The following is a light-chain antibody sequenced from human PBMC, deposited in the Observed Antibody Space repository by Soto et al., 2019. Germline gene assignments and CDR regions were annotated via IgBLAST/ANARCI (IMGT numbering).Light chain of an antibody. J-gene: IGKJ4*01. CDR2: DAS. Sequence: EIVMTQSPATLSVSPGERATLSCRASQSVNSDLAWYQQKPGQAPRLLIHDASTRATGIPVRFSGSGSGTEFTHTISSLQSEDFAIYDCQQYNNWPLGFGGGTKVEIK. CDR3: QQYNNWPLG. V-gene: IGKV3-15*01. CDR1: QSVNSD.